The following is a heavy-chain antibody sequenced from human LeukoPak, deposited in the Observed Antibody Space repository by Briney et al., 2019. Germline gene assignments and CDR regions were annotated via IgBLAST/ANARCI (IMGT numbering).Heavy chain of an antibody. CDR3: ARLDILTGYSSDY. J-gene: IGHJ4*02. D-gene: IGHD3-9*01. CDR2: MNPNSGNT. Sequence: GASVKVSCKASGYTFTSYDINWVRQATGQGLEWMGWMNPNSGNTGYAQKFQGRVTMTRNTSISTAYMELSSLRSEDTAVYCCARLDILTGYSSDYWGQGTLVTVSS. V-gene: IGHV1-8*01. CDR1: GYTFTSYD.